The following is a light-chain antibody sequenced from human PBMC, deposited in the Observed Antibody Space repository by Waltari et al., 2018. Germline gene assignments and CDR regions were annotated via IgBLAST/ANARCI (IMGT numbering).Light chain of an antibody. CDR3: SSSASGSAPVV. Sequence: QSALPQPASVSGSPGQSITISCTGTSSDSGGYNYVSWYQQHPGKAPKPMIYEVSNRPSGVSNRFSGSKSGNTASLTISGLQAEDEANYYCSSSASGSAPVVFGGGTKLAVL. V-gene: IGLV2-14*01. CDR2: EVS. CDR1: SSDSGGYNY. J-gene: IGLJ2*01.